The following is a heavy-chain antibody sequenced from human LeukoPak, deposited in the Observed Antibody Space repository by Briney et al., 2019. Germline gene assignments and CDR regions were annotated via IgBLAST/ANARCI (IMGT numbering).Heavy chain of an antibody. V-gene: IGHV1-18*01. CDR1: GYTFTSYG. J-gene: IGHJ4*02. D-gene: IGHD3-10*01. CDR2: ISVYSGNT. CDR3: ARDPDTYYYGSGSYPHFDY. Sequence: ASVKVSCKAAGYTFTSYGISWVRQAPGQGLEWMGWISVYSGNTKYAQNVQGRVTMTTDTSTSTAYMELRGLRSDDTAVYYCARDPDTYYYGSGSYPHFDYWGQGTLVTVSS.